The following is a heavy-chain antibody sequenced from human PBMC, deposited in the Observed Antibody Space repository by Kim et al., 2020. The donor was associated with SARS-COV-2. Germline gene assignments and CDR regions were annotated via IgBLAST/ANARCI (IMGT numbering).Heavy chain of an antibody. V-gene: IGHV4-39*01. D-gene: IGHD6-13*01. CDR3: ARRSDSSSWYGNYFDY. J-gene: IGHJ4*02. Sequence: SLKSRVTISVDTSKNQFYLKLSSVTAADTAVYYCARRSDSSSWYGNYFDYWGQGTLVTVSS.